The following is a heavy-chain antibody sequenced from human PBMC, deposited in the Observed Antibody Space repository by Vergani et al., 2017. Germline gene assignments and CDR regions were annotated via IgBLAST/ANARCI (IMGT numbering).Heavy chain of an antibody. V-gene: IGHV4-59*08. D-gene: IGHD4-17*01. CDR1: GGSISSYY. Sequence: QVQLQESGPGLVKPSQTLSLTCTVSGGSISSYYWSWIRQPPGKGLEWIGYIYYSGSTNYNPSLKSRVTISVDTSKSQFSLKLSSVTAADTAVYYCARHGTTTVTSYAFDIWGQGTMVTVSS. CDR2: IYYSGST. J-gene: IGHJ3*02. CDR3: ARHGTTTVTSYAFDI.